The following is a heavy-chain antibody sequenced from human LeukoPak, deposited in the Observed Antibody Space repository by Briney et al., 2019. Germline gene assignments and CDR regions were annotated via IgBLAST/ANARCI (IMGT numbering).Heavy chain of an antibody. J-gene: IGHJ4*02. CDR2: IYSSEST. D-gene: IGHD3-3*01. CDR3: ARDSRYDFWSGLDY. CDR1: GGSIIGYY. V-gene: IGHV4-4*07. Sequence: SETLSLTCTVSGGSIIGYYWSYIRQPAGKGLEWIGRIYSSESTNYNPSLKSRVTMSVDTSKNQFSLKLSSVTAADTAVYYCARDSRYDFWSGLDYWGRGTLVTVSS.